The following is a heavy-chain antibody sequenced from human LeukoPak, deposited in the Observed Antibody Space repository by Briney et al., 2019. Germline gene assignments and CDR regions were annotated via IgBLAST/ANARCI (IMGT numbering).Heavy chain of an antibody. J-gene: IGHJ4*02. CDR1: GGSISSGGYY. CDR3: VRAGGYYDSSGYLDY. D-gene: IGHD3-22*01. V-gene: IGHV4-31*03. CDR2: IYYSGST. Sequence: SQTLSLTCTVSGGSISSGGYYWSWIRQHPGKGLEWIGYIYYSGSTYYNPSLRSRVTILVDKSKNQFSLTLSSVTAADTAVYYCVRAGGYYDSSGYLDYWGQGTLVTVSS.